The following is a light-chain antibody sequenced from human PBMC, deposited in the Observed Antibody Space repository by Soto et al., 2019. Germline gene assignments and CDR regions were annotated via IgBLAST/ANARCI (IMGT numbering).Light chain of an antibody. Sequence: QSVLTQPPSVSGAPGQRVTISCTGSSSNIGAGYDVYWYQQLPGTAPKLLIYGNSNRPSGVPDRFSGSKSGTSASLPITGLQAEDEADYYCQSYDSSLSGVVFGGGTKVTVL. CDR2: GNS. J-gene: IGLJ2*01. V-gene: IGLV1-40*01. CDR1: SSNIGAGYD. CDR3: QSYDSSLSGVV.